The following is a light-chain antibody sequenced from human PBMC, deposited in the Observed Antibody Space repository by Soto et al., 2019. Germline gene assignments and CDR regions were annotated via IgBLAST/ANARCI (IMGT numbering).Light chain of an antibody. CDR3: QQYDRIPGFT. Sequence: EIVLTQSPGTLSLSPGETATLSCRASQSFRSNYLAWYQQRPGQAPRLLIYAVSSRASGIQDRFSGSVSGTDFTLTISRLEPEDSAVYYCQQYDRIPGFTFGGGTKVEI. CDR1: QSFRSNY. CDR2: AVS. V-gene: IGKV3-20*01. J-gene: IGKJ4*01.